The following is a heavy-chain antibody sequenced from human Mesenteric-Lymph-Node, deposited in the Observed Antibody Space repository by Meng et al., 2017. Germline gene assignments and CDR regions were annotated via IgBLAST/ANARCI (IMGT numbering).Heavy chain of an antibody. Sequence: VRLGQPGACVKKPVASVKSSCTASGYTFTGYYMHWVLQPAVQGLEWMGRINPNSGDTNYAQKFQGRVTMTRDTSISTAYMELSRLRSDDTAVYYCAREGEYYYYSFDYWGQGTLVTVSS. J-gene: IGHJ4*02. D-gene: IGHD3-16*01. CDR3: AREGEYYYYSFDY. CDR2: INPNSGDT. V-gene: IGHV1-2*06. CDR1: GYTFTGYY.